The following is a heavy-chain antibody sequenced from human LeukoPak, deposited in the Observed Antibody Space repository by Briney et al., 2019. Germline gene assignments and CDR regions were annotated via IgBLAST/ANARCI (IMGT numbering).Heavy chain of an antibody. J-gene: IGHJ4*02. V-gene: IGHV3-30*18. Sequence: GGSLRLSCAASGFTFSSYGMHWVPQAPGKGLEWVAVISYDGSNKYYADSVKGRFTISRDNSKNTLYLQMNSLRAEDTAVYYCAKGDPIWFGESVDYWGQGTLVTVSS. CDR2: ISYDGSNK. CDR1: GFTFSSYG. CDR3: AKGDPIWFGESVDY. D-gene: IGHD3-10*01.